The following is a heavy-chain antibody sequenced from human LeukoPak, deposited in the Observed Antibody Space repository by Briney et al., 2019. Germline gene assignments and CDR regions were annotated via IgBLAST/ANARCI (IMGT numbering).Heavy chain of an antibody. V-gene: IGHV3-66*01. Sequence: GGSLRLSCAASGFTVSSNYMSWVRQAPGKGLEWVSVIYSGGSTYYADSVKGRFTISRDNPKNTLYLQMNSLRAEDTAVYYCARGSGDMVRGVIIPQYYYYYYMDVWGKGTTVTISS. D-gene: IGHD3-10*01. J-gene: IGHJ6*03. CDR2: IYSGGST. CDR3: ARGSGDMVRGVIIPQYYYYYYMDV. CDR1: GFTVSSNY.